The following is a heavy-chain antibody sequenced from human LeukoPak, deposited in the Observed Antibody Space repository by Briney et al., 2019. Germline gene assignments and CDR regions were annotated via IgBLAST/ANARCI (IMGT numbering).Heavy chain of an antibody. CDR1: GFTLSTYW. V-gene: IGHV3-7*01. D-gene: IGHD3-16*01. CDR3: ASWGAGGNS. Sequence: GGSLRLSCEASGFTLSTYWMNWVRQVPGKGLDWVANITPDGSGKRYVDSVKGRFTIARDNADNSLSLQMNSLRAEDTAVYYCASWGAGGNSWGQGTLVTVS. J-gene: IGHJ4*02. CDR2: ITPDGSGK.